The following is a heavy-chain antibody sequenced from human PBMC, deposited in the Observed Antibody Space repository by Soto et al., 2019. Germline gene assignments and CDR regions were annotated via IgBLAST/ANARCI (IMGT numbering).Heavy chain of an antibody. J-gene: IGHJ4*02. CDR2: IIPIFGTA. D-gene: IGHD4-4*01. V-gene: IGHV1-69*13. CDR3: ARGGPAQYYFDY. Sequence: SVKVSCKASGGTFSSYAISWVRQAPGQGLEWMGGIIPIFGTANYAQKFQGRVTITADESTSTAYMELSSLRSEDTAVYYCARGGPAQYYFDYWGQGTLVTVSS. CDR1: GGTFSSYA.